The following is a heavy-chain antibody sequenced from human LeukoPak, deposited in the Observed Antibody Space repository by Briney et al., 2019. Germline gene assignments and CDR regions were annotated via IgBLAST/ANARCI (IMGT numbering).Heavy chain of an antibody. CDR1: GGTFSSYA. D-gene: IGHD3-22*01. CDR3: ARNKYYYDSSGYQPTDAFDI. Sequence: ASVKVSCKASGGTFSSYAISWVRQAPGQGLEWMGGIIPIFGTANYAQKFQGRVTITADESTSTAYMELSSLRSEDTAVYYCARNKYYYDSSGYQPTDAFDIWGQGTMVTVSS. V-gene: IGHV1-69*13. J-gene: IGHJ3*02. CDR2: IIPIFGTA.